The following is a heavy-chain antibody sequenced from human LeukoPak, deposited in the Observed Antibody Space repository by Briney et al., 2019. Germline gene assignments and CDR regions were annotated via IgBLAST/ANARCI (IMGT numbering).Heavy chain of an antibody. V-gene: IGHV1-18*01. J-gene: IGHJ4*02. CDR3: ARVTPRIAAAGPPDY. CDR2: ISAHNGNT. CDR1: GYTFTSYG. Sequence: ASVKVSCKASGYTFTSYGISWVRQAPGQGLEWMGWISAHNGNTNYAQKLQGRVTMTTDTSTSTAYMELRSLRSDDTAVYYCARVTPRIAAAGPPDYWGQGTLVTVSS. D-gene: IGHD6-13*01.